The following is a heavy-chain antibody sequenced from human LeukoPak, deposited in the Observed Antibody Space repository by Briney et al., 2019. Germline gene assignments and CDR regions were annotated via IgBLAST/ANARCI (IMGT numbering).Heavy chain of an antibody. CDR3: ARALYDILIGYYEYYFDY. CDR1: GFNVSSNY. Sequence: GGSLRLSCAASGFNVSSNYMSWVRQAPGKGLEWVSVIYSGGSTYYADSVKGRFTISRDNSKNTLYLQMNSLRAEDTAVYYCARALYDILIGYYEYYFDYWGQGTLVTVSS. CDR2: IYSGGST. D-gene: IGHD3-9*01. V-gene: IGHV3-53*01. J-gene: IGHJ4*02.